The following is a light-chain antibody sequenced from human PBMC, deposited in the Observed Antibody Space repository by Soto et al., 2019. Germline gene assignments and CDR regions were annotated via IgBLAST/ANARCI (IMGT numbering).Light chain of an antibody. CDR3: QQYNGS. Sequence: DIPMTQYPSTLSGSLGARVTITCRASQTISSWLPWYQQKPGKAPKLLIYKASSLDSGVPSSFSGSGSGTEFTLTISSLQPDDFATYYCQQYNGSFGQGTKVDI. CDR2: KAS. V-gene: IGKV1-5*03. J-gene: IGKJ1*01. CDR1: QTISSW.